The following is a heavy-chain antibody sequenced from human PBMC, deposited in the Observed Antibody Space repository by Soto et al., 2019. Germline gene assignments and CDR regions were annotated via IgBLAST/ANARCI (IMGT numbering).Heavy chain of an antibody. CDR2: ISASGGST. D-gene: IGHD3-22*01. Sequence: GGSLRLSCAASGFTFSSYAMGWVRQAPGKGLEWVSTISASGGSTYHADSVKGRFTISRDNSKNTLYLQMNSLRVEDTAIYYCAKDAYDSNGGYFDHWGQGTLVTVSS. V-gene: IGHV3-23*01. CDR1: GFTFSSYA. CDR3: AKDAYDSNGGYFDH. J-gene: IGHJ4*02.